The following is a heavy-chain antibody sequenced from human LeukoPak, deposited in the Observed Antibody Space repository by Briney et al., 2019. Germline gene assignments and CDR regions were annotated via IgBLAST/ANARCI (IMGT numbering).Heavy chain of an antibody. V-gene: IGHV4-61*01. CDR1: GGSVSSGSYY. CDR3: ARGITRYYFDY. CDR2: IYYSGST. J-gene: IGHJ4*02. D-gene: IGHD3-10*01. Sequence: SETLSLTCTVSGGSVSSGSYYWSWIRQPPGKGLEWIGYIYYSGSTNYNPSLKSRVTISVDTSKNQFSLKLSSVTAADTAVYYCARGITRYYFDYWGQGTLVTVSS.